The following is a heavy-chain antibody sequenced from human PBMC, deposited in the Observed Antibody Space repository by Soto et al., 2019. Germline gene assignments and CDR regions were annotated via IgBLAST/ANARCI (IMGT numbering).Heavy chain of an antibody. Sequence: QVQLVQSGAEEKKPGASVKVSCKASGYTFTSYAMHWVRQAPGQRLEWMGWINAGNGNTKYSQKFQGRVTITRDTSASTAYMEPSSLRSEDTAVYYCARFSKELPCDYWGQGTLVTVSS. CDR2: INAGNGNT. J-gene: IGHJ4*02. CDR1: GYTFTSYA. CDR3: ARFSKELPCDY. V-gene: IGHV1-3*05. D-gene: IGHD1-26*01.